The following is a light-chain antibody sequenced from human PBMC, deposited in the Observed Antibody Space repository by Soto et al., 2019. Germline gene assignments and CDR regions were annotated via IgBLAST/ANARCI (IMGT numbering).Light chain of an antibody. J-gene: IGKJ5*01. CDR3: QQRSNWPPIT. CDR2: DAS. CDR1: QSVSSY. Sequence: EIVLTQSPATLCLSPGERATLPCRASQSVSSYLAWYQQKPGRAPRLLIYDASNRATGIPARFSGSGSGTDFTLTISSLEPEDFAVYYCQQRSNWPPITFGQGTRLEIK. V-gene: IGKV3-11*01.